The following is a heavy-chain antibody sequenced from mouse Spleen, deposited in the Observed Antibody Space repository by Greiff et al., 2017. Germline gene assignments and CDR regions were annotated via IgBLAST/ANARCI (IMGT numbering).Heavy chain of an antibody. CDR3: AVSGNGAGFGE. V-gene: IGHV14-2*01. CDR2: IDPEDGET. J-gene: IGHJ2*01. CDR1: GFNFNDYY. Sequence: VQLQQSGAELVKPGASVKLSCTASGFNFNDYYMHWVKQRTEQGLEWIGRIDPEDGETKYAPKFQGKATIPAATSSNTAYLQLSSLTSEASAVYYCAVSGNGAGFGEWGQGNTRTVSS. D-gene: IGHD4-1*01.